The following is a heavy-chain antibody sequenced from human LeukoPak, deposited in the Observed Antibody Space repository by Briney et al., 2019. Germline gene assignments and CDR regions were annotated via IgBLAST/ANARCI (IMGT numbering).Heavy chain of an antibody. V-gene: IGHV4-34*01. CDR1: GGSFSGYY. CDR3: ARGRGSGWSLYYFDY. Sequence: SETLSLTCAVYGGSFSGYYWSWIRQPPGKGLEWIGEINHSGSTNYNPSLKSRVTISVDTPKNQFSLKLSSVTAADTAVYYCARGRGSGWSLYYFDYWGQGTLVTVSS. D-gene: IGHD6-19*01. J-gene: IGHJ4*02. CDR2: INHSGST.